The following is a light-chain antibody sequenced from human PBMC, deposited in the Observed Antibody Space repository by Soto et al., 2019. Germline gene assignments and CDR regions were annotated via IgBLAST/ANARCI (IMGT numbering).Light chain of an antibody. CDR1: SSDVGGFNY. V-gene: IGLV2-14*03. CDR3: NSYTSSSTYV. Sequence: QSVLTQPASVSGSAGQSITISFTGTSSDVGGFNYVSWYQQHLSKAPKHMIYDDTNRPSCVSYRFSGSKSGNTAYQTISGLQAEDEAHYYCNSYTSSSTYVFGTGNKHTI. CDR2: DDT. J-gene: IGLJ1*01.